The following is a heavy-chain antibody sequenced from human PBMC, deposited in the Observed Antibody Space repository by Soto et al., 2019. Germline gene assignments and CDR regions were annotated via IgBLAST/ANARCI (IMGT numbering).Heavy chain of an antibody. CDR3: AKSQQWLSRGVTRFDP. D-gene: IGHD6-19*01. J-gene: IGHJ5*02. CDR1: GGSISSGNYY. V-gene: IGHV4-61*05. CDR2: IYYSGST. Sequence: SETLSLTCAVSGGSISSGNYYWTWIRQSPGKGLEWIGYIYYSGSTLYNPSLKGRFTISRDNSKNTLYLQMNSLRAEDTAVYYCAKSQQWLSRGVTRFDPWGQGTLVTVSS.